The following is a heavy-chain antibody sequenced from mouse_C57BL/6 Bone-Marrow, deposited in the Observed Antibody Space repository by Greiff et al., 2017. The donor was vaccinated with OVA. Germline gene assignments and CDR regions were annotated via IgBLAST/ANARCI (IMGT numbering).Heavy chain of an antibody. V-gene: IGHV5-6*01. J-gene: IGHJ3*01. D-gene: IGHD1-1*01. CDR3: ARHRRNYYGRSYEAGFGY. CDR2: ISSGGCYT. Sequence: VMLVESGGDLVKPGGSLKPSCAASGFPFSSYGMSWVRQTPDKRLEWVATISSGGCYTYFPDSVKGRFTISGDKANNTMYLQMSSLRSEDTAVYYCARHRRNYYGRSYEAGFGYWGQGTLVTVSA. CDR1: GFPFSSYG.